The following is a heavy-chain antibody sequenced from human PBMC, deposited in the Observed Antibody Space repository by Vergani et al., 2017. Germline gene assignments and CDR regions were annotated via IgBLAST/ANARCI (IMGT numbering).Heavy chain of an antibody. J-gene: IGHJ4*02. D-gene: IGHD5-12*01. CDR1: GVTFTDYG. CDR3: VRKWLTNEEVDY. V-gene: IGHV3-23*01. Sequence: EVQLLESGGGFVQPGGSLRLSCAASGVTFTDYGMTWVRQAPGRGLEWVSTIDAGGAVAFYADSVKGRFTISRDNSKNILYLHLRTLRADDTAIYYCVRKWLTNEEVDYWGQGTLVTVS. CDR2: IDAGGAVA.